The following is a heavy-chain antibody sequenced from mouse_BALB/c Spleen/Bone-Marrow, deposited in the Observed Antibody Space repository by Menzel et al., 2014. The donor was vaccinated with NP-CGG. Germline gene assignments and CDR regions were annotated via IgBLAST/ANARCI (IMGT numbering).Heavy chain of an antibody. CDR1: GYTFTSFW. J-gene: IGHJ1*01. CDR2: VYPGNNDT. D-gene: IGHD1-1*01. Sequence: SGTVLARPGASVKMSCKASGYTFTSFWMHWVKQRPGQGLEWIGAVYPGNNDTNYNQNFKGKAKLTAVTSTSTAYMEFSSQTNEDSAVYYCTRYFYGGRDWYFDVWGAGTTVTVSS. V-gene: IGHV1-5*01. CDR3: TRYFYGGRDWYFDV.